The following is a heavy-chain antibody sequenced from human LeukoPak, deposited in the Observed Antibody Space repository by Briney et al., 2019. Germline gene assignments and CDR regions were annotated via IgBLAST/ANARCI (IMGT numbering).Heavy chain of an antibody. V-gene: IGHV4-61*02. Sequence: PSETLSLTCTVSGGPISSGSNYWSWIRQPAGKGLEWIGRIYTSGNTHYKPSLKSRVTISLDTSKNQFSLKLSSVTAADTAVHYCTRGDNNWGQGTLVTVSS. CDR2: IYTSGNT. CDR3: TRGDNN. J-gene: IGHJ4*02. D-gene: IGHD2/OR15-2a*01. CDR1: GGPISSGSNY.